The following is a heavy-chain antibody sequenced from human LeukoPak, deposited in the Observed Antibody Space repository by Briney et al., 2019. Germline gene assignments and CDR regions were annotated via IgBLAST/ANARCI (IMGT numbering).Heavy chain of an antibody. D-gene: IGHD3-9*01. J-gene: IGHJ4*02. CDR1: GGTLSSYA. CDR3: ARARDILTGYDQYYFDN. Sequence: ASVKGSCKGSGGTLSSYAIRWVRQAPGDKLECMGGIFSIFCTPHYAQKFQGGVSINTEESTSTADIERSRLRYEDKAVYYCARARDILTGYDQYYFDNWGQGTLVTVSS. V-gene: IGHV1-69*05. CDR2: IFSIFCTP.